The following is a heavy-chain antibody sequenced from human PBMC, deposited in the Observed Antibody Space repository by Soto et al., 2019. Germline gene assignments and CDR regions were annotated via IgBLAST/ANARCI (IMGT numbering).Heavy chain of an antibody. J-gene: IGHJ4*02. Sequence: GASMKGSRKGSGYTFTHYYMHWVRQAPGQGLEWMGIINPGGGSTSYAQKFQGRVTMTRGTSTRKAYMELSRLRSEDTAVYYCARASSGATYAHFDYWGQGTLVTVSS. CDR1: GYTFTHYY. V-gene: IGHV1-46*01. CDR2: INPGGGST. D-gene: IGHD6-19*01. CDR3: ARASSGATYAHFDY.